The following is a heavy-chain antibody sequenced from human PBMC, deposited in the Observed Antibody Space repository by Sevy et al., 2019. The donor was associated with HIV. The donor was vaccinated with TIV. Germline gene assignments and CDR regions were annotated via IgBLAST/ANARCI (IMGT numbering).Heavy chain of an antibody. CDR3: ARDVAFTTGYSYGMDV. CDR2: ISYAGSNK. Sequence: GGSLRLSCAASGFMFSSYSVHWVRQAPGKGLEWVAVISYAGSNKYYADSVKGRFTISRDNSKNTLYLQMNSLRAEDTAVYYCARDVAFTTGYSYGMDVWGQGTTVTVSS. J-gene: IGHJ6*02. CDR1: GFMFSSYS. V-gene: IGHV3-30-3*01. D-gene: IGHD4-17*01.